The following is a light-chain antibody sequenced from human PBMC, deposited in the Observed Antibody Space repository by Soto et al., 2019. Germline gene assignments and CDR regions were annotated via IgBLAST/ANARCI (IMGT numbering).Light chain of an antibody. CDR1: QSIGSY. Sequence: DIQMTQSPSSLSASVGDRVTITCRASQSIGSYLNWYLQKPGKAPQLLIHAASSLQTGVPSRFSGSGSGTECTLTISSLQPEDFASFYCQQSFSTPPTFGQGTKLAIK. J-gene: IGKJ2*01. V-gene: IGKV1-39*01. CDR2: AAS. CDR3: QQSFSTPPT.